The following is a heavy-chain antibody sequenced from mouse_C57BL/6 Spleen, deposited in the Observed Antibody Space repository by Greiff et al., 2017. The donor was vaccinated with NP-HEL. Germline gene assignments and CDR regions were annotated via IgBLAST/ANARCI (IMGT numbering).Heavy chain of an antibody. CDR3: ARGLDGSNQTFLFAY. CDR1: GYTFTSYW. J-gene: IGHJ3*01. Sequence: VQLQQPGAELVKPGASVKLSCKASGYTFTSYWMQWVKQRPGQGLELIGEIDPSDSYTNYNQKFKGKATLTVDTSSSTAYMQLSSLTSEDSAVYYCARGLDGSNQTFLFAYWGQGTLVTVSA. V-gene: IGHV1-50*01. D-gene: IGHD2-5*01. CDR2: IDPSDSYT.